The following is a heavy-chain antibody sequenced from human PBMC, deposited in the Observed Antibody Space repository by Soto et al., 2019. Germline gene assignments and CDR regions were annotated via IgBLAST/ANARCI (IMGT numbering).Heavy chain of an antibody. CDR1: GGSISVYY. V-gene: IGHV4-59*01. CDR2: IYASGSP. CDR3: ARGVGSSPPRY. Sequence: PSETLSLTCTISGGSISVYYWSWVRQPPGHELEWIGYIYASGSPYYNPSLRSRVTISADTSKNQISLKLTSPTAADTAVYYCARGVGSSPPRYWGRRPLVTVS. J-gene: IGHJ4*02. D-gene: IGHD1-26*01.